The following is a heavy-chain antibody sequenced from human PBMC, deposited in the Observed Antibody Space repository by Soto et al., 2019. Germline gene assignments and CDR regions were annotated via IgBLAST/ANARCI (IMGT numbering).Heavy chain of an antibody. CDR1: GFSLKSSGVG. CDR3: AHKEYYFATGTYHNVRWFDL. D-gene: IGHD3-10*01. J-gene: IGHJ5*02. CDR2: VYWSDEK. V-gene: IGHV2-5*01. Sequence: SGPTLVNPTQTLTLTCTFSGFSLKSSGVGVAWIRQPPGKALEWLALVYWSDEKRYSPSLKNRLTITKDTSKNEVVLTMTNMEPLDTATYYCAHKEYYFATGTYHNVRWFDLWGQRILVTVSS.